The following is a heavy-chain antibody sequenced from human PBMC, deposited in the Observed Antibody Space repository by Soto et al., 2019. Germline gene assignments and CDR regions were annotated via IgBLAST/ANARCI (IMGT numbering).Heavy chain of an antibody. CDR1: GFTFGDYW. J-gene: IGHJ4*02. CDR3: AKLGSGYYTGLYFEY. CDR2: MKKDGSEK. V-gene: IGHV3-7*03. Sequence: EVLLVESGGALVQRGGSLRLSCAASGFTFGDYWMSWVRQAPGKGLEWVAHMKKDGSEKYYVDSVKGRFTVSRDNTKNSLYLQMNSLRAEDTAVYYCAKLGSGYYTGLYFEYWGQGTLVTVSS. D-gene: IGHD3-3*01.